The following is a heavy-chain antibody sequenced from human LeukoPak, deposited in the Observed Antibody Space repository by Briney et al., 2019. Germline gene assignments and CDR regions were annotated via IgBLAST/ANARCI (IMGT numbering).Heavy chain of an antibody. CDR2: INAGNGNT. Sequence: ASVKVSCKASGYTFTRYAMHWVRQAPGQRLEWMGWINAGNGNTRYSQNFQGRVTVTRDTSASTAYMELSSLRSEDTAVYYCARSVNYYDSSGPLPPNWFDPWGQGTLVTVSS. J-gene: IGHJ5*02. V-gene: IGHV1-3*01. CDR1: GYTFTRYA. CDR3: ARSVNYYDSSGPLPPNWFDP. D-gene: IGHD3-22*01.